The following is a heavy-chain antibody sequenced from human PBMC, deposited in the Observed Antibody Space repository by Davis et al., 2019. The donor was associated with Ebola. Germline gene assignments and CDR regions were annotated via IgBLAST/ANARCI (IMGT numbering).Heavy chain of an antibody. V-gene: IGHV3-48*01. J-gene: IGHJ3*02. D-gene: IGHD3-3*01. CDR1: GFTFSSHA. Sequence: GESLKISCAASGFTFSSHAMSWIRQAPGKGLAWVSYISSSGSTIYYADSVKGRFTISRDNSKNTLYLQMNSLRAEDTAVYYCARDYARLRFLEWLSTGAFDIWGQGTMVTVSS. CDR2: ISSSGSTI. CDR3: ARDYARLRFLEWLSTGAFDI.